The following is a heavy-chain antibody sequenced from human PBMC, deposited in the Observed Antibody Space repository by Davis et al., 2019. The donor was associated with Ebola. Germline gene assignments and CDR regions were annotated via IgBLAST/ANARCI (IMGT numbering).Heavy chain of an antibody. D-gene: IGHD2-2*01. CDR2: IKSKTDGGTT. CDR3: TTGPAVGVDYYYYYMDV. CDR1: GFTFSNAW. Sequence: GESLKISCAASGFTFSNAWMSWVRQAPGKGLEWVGRIKSKTDGGTTDYAAPVKGRFTISRDDSKNTLYLQMNSLKTEDTAVYYCTTGPAVGVDYYYYYMDVWGKGTTVTVSS. J-gene: IGHJ6*03. V-gene: IGHV3-15*01.